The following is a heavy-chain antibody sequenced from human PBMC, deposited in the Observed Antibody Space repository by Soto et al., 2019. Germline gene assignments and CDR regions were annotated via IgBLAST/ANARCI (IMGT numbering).Heavy chain of an antibody. V-gene: IGHV1-2*04. CDR3: ARHLRGYSYGERTDYYYYGMDV. J-gene: IGHJ6*01. CDR2: INPNSGGT. CDR1: GYTFTGYY. D-gene: IGHD5-18*01. Sequence: ASVKVSCKASGYTFTGYYMHWVRQAPGQGLEWMGWINPNSGGTNYAQKFQGWVTMTRDTSISTAYMELSRLRSDDTAVYYCARHLRGYSYGERTDYYYYGMDVWGQGTTATDS.